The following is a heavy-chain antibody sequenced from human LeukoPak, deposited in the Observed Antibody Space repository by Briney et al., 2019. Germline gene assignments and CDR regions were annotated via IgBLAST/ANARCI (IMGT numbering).Heavy chain of an antibody. CDR2: ISNSGGGT. J-gene: IGHJ4*02. CDR3: ARTRYYYDSSGYAPFDY. V-gene: IGHV3-23*01. CDR1: GFTFSSYA. Sequence: GGSLRLSCAASGFTFSSYAMSWVRQAPGKGLEWVSAISNSGGGTYYADSVKGRFTISRDNSKNTLFLQMNSLRAEDTAVYYCARTRYYYDSSGYAPFDYWGQGTLVTVSS. D-gene: IGHD3-22*01.